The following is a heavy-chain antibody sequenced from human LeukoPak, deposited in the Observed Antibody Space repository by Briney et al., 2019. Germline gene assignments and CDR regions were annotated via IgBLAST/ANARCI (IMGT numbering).Heavy chain of an antibody. CDR3: ARVKDGHISLSGYDY. V-gene: IGHV4-38-2*02. CDR2: IRHDGHT. CDR1: GSFTGYLSMSYY. J-gene: IGHJ4*02. Sequence: SETLSLTCTVSGSFTGYLSMSYYWGWIRQPPGKGLEWIGSIRHDGHTYYNPSLKSRVTISVDTSKKQFSLKLSSVTAADTAVYYCARVKDGHISLSGYDYWGQGTLATVSS. D-gene: IGHD5-24*01.